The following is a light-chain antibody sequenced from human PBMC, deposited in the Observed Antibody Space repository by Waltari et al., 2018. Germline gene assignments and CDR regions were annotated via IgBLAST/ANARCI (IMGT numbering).Light chain of an antibody. CDR2: RNT. CDR1: SPNIGSNF. Sequence: QSVLTQPPSASGTPGQRVTISCSGSSPNIGSNFVYWYQQLPGTAPKLLIYRNTQRPSGVPDRFSGSKSCTSASLAISGLRSEDEADYYCAAWDDSLSGPVFGGGTKLTVL. V-gene: IGLV1-47*01. J-gene: IGLJ2*01. CDR3: AAWDDSLSGPV.